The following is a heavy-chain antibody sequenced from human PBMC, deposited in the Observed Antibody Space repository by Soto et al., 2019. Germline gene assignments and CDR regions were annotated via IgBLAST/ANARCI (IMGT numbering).Heavy chain of an antibody. V-gene: IGHV4-59*01. CDR1: GGSISSYY. CDR2: IYYSGST. J-gene: IGHJ6*03. Sequence: SETLSLTCTVSGGSISSYYWSWIRQPPGKGLEWIGYIYYSGSTNYNPSLKSRVTISVDTSKNQFSLKLSSVTAADTAVYYCARARNGYHYYMDVWGKGTTVTVSS. CDR3: ARARNGYHYYMDV. D-gene: IGHD2-8*01.